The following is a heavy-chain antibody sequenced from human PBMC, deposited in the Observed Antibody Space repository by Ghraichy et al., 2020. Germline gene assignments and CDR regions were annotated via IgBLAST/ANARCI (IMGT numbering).Heavy chain of an antibody. CDR2: ISSNGGST. J-gene: IGHJ4*02. V-gene: IGHV3-64D*06. Sequence: GGSLRLSCSASGFTFSSYAMYWVRQAPGKGLEYVSAISSNGGSTYYADSVKGRFTISRDNSKNTLYLQMSSLRAEDTAVYYCVKDRPALRLYSSSSGVFDYWGQGTLVTVSS. D-gene: IGHD6-6*01. CDR3: VKDRPALRLYSSSSGVFDY. CDR1: GFTFSSYA.